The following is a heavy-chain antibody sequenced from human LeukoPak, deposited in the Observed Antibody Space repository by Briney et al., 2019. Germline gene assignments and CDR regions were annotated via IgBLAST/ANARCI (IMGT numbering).Heavy chain of an antibody. D-gene: IGHD6-19*01. CDR2: ISGSGGST. CDR1: GFTFSSYA. J-gene: IGHJ4*02. V-gene: IGHV3-23*01. Sequence: GGSLRLSCAASGFTFSSYAMSWVRQAPGKGLEWVSAISGSGGSTYYADSVKGRFTSSRDKSKNTLYLQMNSLRAEDTAVYYCAKDMSGSSCWSYYFDYWGQGTLVTVSS. CDR3: AKDMSGSSCWSYYFDY.